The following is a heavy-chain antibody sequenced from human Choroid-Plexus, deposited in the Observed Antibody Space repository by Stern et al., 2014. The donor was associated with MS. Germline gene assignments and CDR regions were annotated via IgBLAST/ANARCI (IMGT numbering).Heavy chain of an antibody. Sequence: VQSGRPLRLSCVASGFTFGSCAMHWVRQAPGKGLEWVAGVSYDGSNKYYADSLKGRFTISRDNSQNTLYMQMSSLRPEDTAVYYCAKDRQYLTYFFDHWGQGSLVTVSS. D-gene: IGHD2/OR15-2a*01. V-gene: IGHV3-30*18. CDR3: AKDRQYLTYFFDH. CDR2: VSYDGSNK. CDR1: GFTFGSCA. J-gene: IGHJ5*02.